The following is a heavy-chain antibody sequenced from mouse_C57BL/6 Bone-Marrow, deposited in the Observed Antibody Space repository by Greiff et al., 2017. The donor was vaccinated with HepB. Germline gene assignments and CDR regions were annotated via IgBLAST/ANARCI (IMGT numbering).Heavy chain of an antibody. CDR1: GYTFTSYW. CDR2: IHPNSGST. Sequence: QVQLQQPGAELVKPGASVKLSCKASGYTFTSYWMHWVKQRPGQGLEWIGMIHPNSGSTNYNEKFKSKATLTVDKSSSTAYMQLSSLTSEDSAVYYCARFSHYYGSSLFDYWGQGTTLTVSS. D-gene: IGHD1-1*01. V-gene: IGHV1-64*01. CDR3: ARFSHYYGSSLFDY. J-gene: IGHJ2*01.